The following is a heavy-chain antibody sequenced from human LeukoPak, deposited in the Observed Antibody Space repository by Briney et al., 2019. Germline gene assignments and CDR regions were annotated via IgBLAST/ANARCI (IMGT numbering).Heavy chain of an antibody. V-gene: IGHV5-51*01. D-gene: IGHD3-9*01. Sequence: GESLKISCNGSGYSFTSYWIGWVRQIPGKGLGWMGFIYPGDSDTRYSPSFQGQVTISADKSISTAYLQWSSLKASDTAMYYCARQGLHYDILTGRCSMDVWGKGTTVTVSS. CDR2: IYPGDSDT. CDR1: GYSFTSYW. CDR3: ARQGLHYDILTGRCSMDV. J-gene: IGHJ6*03.